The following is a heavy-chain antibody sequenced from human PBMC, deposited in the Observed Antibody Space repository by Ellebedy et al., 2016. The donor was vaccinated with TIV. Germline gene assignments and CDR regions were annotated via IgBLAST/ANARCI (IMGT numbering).Heavy chain of an antibody. Sequence: ESLKISCAASGFTFSDYAMSWVRQPPGKGLEWIGEINHSGSTNYNPSLKSRVTISVDTSKNQFSLKLSSVTAADTAVYYCARLSSNQLLNFDYWGQGTLVTVSS. CDR1: GFTFSDYA. D-gene: IGHD2-2*01. J-gene: IGHJ4*02. V-gene: IGHV4-34*01. CDR2: INHSGST. CDR3: ARLSSNQLLNFDY.